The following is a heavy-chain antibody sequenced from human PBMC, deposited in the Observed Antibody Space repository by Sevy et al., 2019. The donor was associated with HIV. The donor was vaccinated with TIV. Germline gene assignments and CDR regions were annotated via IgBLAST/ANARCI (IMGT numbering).Heavy chain of an antibody. J-gene: IGHJ4*02. CDR3: ARQGESGNYYSRGLVDY. D-gene: IGHD1-26*01. CDR1: GGSFSGYY. V-gene: IGHV4-34*01. Sequence: SETLSLTCAVYGGSFSGYYWSWIRQPPGKGLEWIGEINHSGSTNYNPSLKSRVTISVDTSKNQFSLKLSSVTAADTAVYYCARQGESGNYYSRGLVDYWGQGTLVTVSS. CDR2: INHSGST.